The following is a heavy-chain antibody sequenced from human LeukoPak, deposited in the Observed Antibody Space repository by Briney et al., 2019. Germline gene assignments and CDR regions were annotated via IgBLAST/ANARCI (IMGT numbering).Heavy chain of an antibody. V-gene: IGHV1-2*02. J-gene: IGHJ4*02. CDR1: GYTFTGYY. CDR2: INPNSGGT. D-gene: IGHD6-19*01. Sequence: ASVKVSCKAYGYTFTGYYMHWVRQAPGQGLEWMGWINPNSGGTNYAQKFQGRVTMTRDTSISTAYMELSRLRSDDTAVYYCARALLAVAGKPVDYWGQGTLVTVSS. CDR3: ARALLAVAGKPVDY.